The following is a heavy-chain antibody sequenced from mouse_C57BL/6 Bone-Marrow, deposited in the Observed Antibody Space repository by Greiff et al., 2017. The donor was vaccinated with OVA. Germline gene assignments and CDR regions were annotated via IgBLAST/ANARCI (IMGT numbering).Heavy chain of an antibody. CDR2: ISSGGDYI. V-gene: IGHV5-9-1*02. CDR3: TRLLDAMDF. CDR1: GFTFSSYA. J-gene: IGHJ4*01. Sequence: EVQLVESGAGLVKPGGSLKLSCAASGFTFSSYAMSWVRQTPEKRLEWVAYISSGGDYINYADTVKGRFTIARDNATNTLYLQMSRLKSEDTAMYYCTRLLDAMDFECRGTGTTVTS. D-gene: IGHD2-1*01.